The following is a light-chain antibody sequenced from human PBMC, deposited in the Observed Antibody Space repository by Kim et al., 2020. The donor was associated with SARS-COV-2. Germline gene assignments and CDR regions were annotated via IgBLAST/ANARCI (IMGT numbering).Light chain of an antibody. CDR2: DAS. J-gene: IGKJ2*01. CDR3: QQYDNFPST. Sequence: DIQMTQSPSSLSASVGDRVTITCQASQDIRNYLNWYQQKPGKVPKLLIYDASNLETGVPSRFSGSGSGTDFTFTINSLQPEDIATYYCQQYDNFPSTFGQGTKLEI. CDR1: QDIRNY. V-gene: IGKV1-33*01.